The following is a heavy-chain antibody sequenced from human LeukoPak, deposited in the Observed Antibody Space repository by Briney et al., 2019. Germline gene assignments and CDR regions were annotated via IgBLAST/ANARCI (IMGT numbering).Heavy chain of an antibody. D-gene: IGHD3-16*02. CDR2: ISSSSSSYI. J-gene: IGHJ4*02. CDR3: ARCRYDYVWGSYPDY. Sequence: GGSLRLSCAASGFTFSSYSMNWVRQAPGKGLEWVSSISSSSSSYIYYADSVKGRFTISRDNAKNSLYLQMNSLRAEDTAVYYCARCRYDYVWGSYPDYWGQGTLVTVSS. V-gene: IGHV3-21*01. CDR1: GFTFSSYS.